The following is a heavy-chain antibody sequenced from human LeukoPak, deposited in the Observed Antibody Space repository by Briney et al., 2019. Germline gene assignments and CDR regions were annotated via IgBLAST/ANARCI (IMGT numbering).Heavy chain of an antibody. Sequence: QAGGSLRLSCAASGFTFSDHWMSWVRQAPGKGLEWVANIKQDGSETSFVDSVKGRFTISRDNTKNSLFLQMNSLRVEDTAVYFCARYQHCGGACYPLDYWGQGTLVTVSS. CDR2: IKQDGSET. J-gene: IGHJ4*02. CDR1: GFTFSDHW. CDR3: ARYQHCGGACYPLDY. D-gene: IGHD2-21*02. V-gene: IGHV3-7*01.